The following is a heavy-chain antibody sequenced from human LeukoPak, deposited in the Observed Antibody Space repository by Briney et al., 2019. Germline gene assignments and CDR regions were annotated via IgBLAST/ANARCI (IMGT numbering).Heavy chain of an antibody. CDR2: ISAYNGNT. CDR1: GYTFTSFG. V-gene: IGHV1-18*01. Sequence: GASVKVSCKASGYTFTSFGISWVRQAPGQGLEWMGWISAYNGNTNYAQKLQGRVTMTTDTSTSTAYMELRSLRSDDTAVYYCARGIAALDGLADAFDIWGQGTMVTVSS. D-gene: IGHD6-6*01. J-gene: IGHJ3*02. CDR3: ARGIAALDGLADAFDI.